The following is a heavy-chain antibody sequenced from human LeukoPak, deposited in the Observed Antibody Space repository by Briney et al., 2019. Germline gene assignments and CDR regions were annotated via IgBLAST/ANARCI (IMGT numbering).Heavy chain of an antibody. V-gene: IGHV4-59*08. CDR3: ARHGSGWYPDY. CDR2: IYYSGST. Sequence: PSETLSLTCTVSGGSISSYYWGWIRQPPGKGLEWIGYIYYSGSTNYNPSLKSRVTISVDTSKNQFSLRLSSVAAADTAVYYCARHGSGWYPDYWGQGTLVTVSS. CDR1: GGSISSYY. J-gene: IGHJ4*02. D-gene: IGHD6-19*01.